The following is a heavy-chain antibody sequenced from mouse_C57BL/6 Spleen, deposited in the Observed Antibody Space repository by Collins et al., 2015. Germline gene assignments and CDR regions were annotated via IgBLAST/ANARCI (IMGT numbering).Heavy chain of an antibody. CDR3: ARIYDGYPYAMDY. J-gene: IGHJ4*01. CDR1: GYAFSSSW. Sequence: QVQLQQSGPELVKPGASVKISCKASGYAFSSSWMNWVKQRPGKGLEWIGRIYPGNGDTNSNGKFKGKATLTADKSSSTAYMQLNSLTSEDSAVYFCARIYDGYPYAMDYWGQRTSVTVSS. D-gene: IGHD2-3*01. V-gene: IGHV1-82*01. CDR2: IYPGNGDT.